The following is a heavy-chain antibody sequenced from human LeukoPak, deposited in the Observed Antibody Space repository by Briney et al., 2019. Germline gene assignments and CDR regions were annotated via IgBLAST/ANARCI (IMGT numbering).Heavy chain of an antibody. D-gene: IGHD1-26*01. J-gene: IGHJ4*02. Sequence: SETLSLTCTASGGSISSYYWSWIRQPPGKGLEWIGYIYYSGSTNYNPSLKSRVTISVDTSKNQFSLKLSSVTAADTAVYYCARAAAPDFLLYFDYWGQGTLVTVSS. CDR2: IYYSGST. V-gene: IGHV4-59*01. CDR3: ARAAAPDFLLYFDY. CDR1: GGSISSYY.